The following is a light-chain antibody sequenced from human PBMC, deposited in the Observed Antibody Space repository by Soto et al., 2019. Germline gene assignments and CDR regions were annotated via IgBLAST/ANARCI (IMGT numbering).Light chain of an antibody. V-gene: IGKV3-15*01. Sequence: TLCSRASQSVSSNLAWYQQKPGQAPRLLIYGASTRATGIPARFSGSGSGTEFDLSLRCRQSCEIAVYIYQQYSTGAGTVGGGTKVDIK. J-gene: IGKJ4*01. CDR1: QSVSSN. CDR3: QQYSTGAGT. CDR2: GAS.